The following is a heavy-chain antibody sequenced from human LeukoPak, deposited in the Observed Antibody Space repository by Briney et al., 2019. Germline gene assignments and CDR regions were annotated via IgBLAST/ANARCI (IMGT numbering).Heavy chain of an antibody. V-gene: IGHV3-30*14. J-gene: IGHJ4*02. CDR3: ARDLVVTSGY. CDR2: ISYDGRQK. CDR1: GFTFSTYA. Sequence: GGSLRLSCAASGFTFSTYAMHWVRQAPGKGLEWVAVISYDGRQKYYADSVKGRFTISRDNSKNTLFLQMNSLRDEDTAVYYCARDLVVTSGYWGQGTLVTVSS. D-gene: IGHD2-2*01.